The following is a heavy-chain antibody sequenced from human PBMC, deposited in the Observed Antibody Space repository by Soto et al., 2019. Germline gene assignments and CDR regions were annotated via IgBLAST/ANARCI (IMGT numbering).Heavy chain of an antibody. CDR1: GFTFSSYA. D-gene: IGHD3-10*01. V-gene: IGHV3-23*01. CDR3: AKRSYGSGRHNWFDP. CDR2: ISGSGGST. Sequence: PGGSLRLSCAASGFTFSSYAMSWVRQAPGKGLEWVSAISGSGGSTYYADSVKGRFTISRDNSKNTLYLQMNSLRAEDTAVYYCAKRSYGSGRHNWFDPWGQGTLVTVSS. J-gene: IGHJ5*02.